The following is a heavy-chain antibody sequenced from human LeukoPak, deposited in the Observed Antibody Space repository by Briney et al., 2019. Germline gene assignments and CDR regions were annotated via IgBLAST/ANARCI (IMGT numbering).Heavy chain of an antibody. J-gene: IGHJ4*02. CDR1: GFTFSSYG. CDR2: ISGSGGST. Sequence: GGSLRLSCAASGFTFSSYGMSWVRQAPGKGLEWVSAISGSGGSTYYADSVKGRFTISRDNSKNTLYLQMNSLRAEDTAVYYCARGSSGSYGGGAYWGQGTLVTVSS. D-gene: IGHD1-26*01. CDR3: ARGSSGSYGGGAY. V-gene: IGHV3-23*01.